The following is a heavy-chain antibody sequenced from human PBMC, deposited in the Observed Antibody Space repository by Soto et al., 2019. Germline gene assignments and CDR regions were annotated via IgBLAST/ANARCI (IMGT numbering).Heavy chain of an antibody. CDR1: GYTFTSYD. V-gene: IGHV1-8*01. Sequence: ASVKVSCKASGYTFTSYDINWVRQATGQGLEWMGWMNPNSGNTGYAQKFQGRVTITADKSTSTAYMELSSLRSEDTAVYYCARNLVVAAIYCFDPWGQGTLVTVSS. J-gene: IGHJ5*02. CDR3: ARNLVVAAIYCFDP. CDR2: MNPNSGNT. D-gene: IGHD2-15*01.